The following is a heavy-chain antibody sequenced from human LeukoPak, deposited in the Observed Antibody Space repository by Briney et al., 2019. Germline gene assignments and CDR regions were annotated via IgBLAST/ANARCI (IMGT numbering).Heavy chain of an antibody. V-gene: IGHV3-23*01. D-gene: IGHD2-15*01. Sequence: GGSLRLSCAASGFTFSSYAMSWVRQAPGQGQEWVSGISGSGGSTYYADSVKGRFTISRDNSKNTLYLQMNSLRAEDTAVYYCAKLAEDIVVVVAATNYFDYWGQGTLVTVSS. CDR1: GFTFSSYA. CDR2: ISGSGGST. CDR3: AKLAEDIVVVVAATNYFDY. J-gene: IGHJ4*02.